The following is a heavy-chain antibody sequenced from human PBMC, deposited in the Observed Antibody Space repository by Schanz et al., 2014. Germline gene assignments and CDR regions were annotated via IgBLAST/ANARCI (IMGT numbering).Heavy chain of an antibody. CDR1: GFTVSDHY. J-gene: IGHJ4*02. D-gene: IGHD1-7*01. CDR2: VRNRRNSDII. CDR3: FSMHYGNSVY. Sequence: EVQLVESGGGLVQPGGSLRLSCAVSGFTVSDHYMDWVRQAPGKGLEWLGRVRNRRNSDIIEYAASVEGRFTISRDESKNSVYLQMNSLQTDDTAVYYCFSMHYGNSVYWDQGSPVTVSS. V-gene: IGHV3-72*01.